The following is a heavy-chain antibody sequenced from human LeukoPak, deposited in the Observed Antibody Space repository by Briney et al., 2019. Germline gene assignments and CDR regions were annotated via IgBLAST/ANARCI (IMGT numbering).Heavy chain of an antibody. CDR1: GFTFSSYA. D-gene: IGHD4-23*01. CDR3: AKMFGYGGNQPEDLIDY. CDR2: ISGSGGST. V-gene: IGHV3-23*01. J-gene: IGHJ4*02. Sequence: GGSLRLSCAASGFTFSSYAMSWVRQAPGKGLEGVSAISGSGGSTYYADSVKGRFTISRDNSKNTLYLQMNSLRAEDTAVYYFAKMFGYGGNQPEDLIDYWGQGTLVTVSS.